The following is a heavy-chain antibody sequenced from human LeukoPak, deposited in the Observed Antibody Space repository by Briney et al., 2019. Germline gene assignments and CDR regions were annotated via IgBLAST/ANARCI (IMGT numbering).Heavy chain of an antibody. D-gene: IGHD5-24*01. CDR2: ISTTGST. CDR3: AREVEMATQFDF. CDR1: GGSISTHY. Sequence: SETLSLTCTVSGGSISTHYWSWIRQPAGKGLEWIGRISTTGSTNYNPSLKSRVTMSVDTSKNQFSLKLSSVTAADTAVYYCAREVEMATQFDFWGQETLVTVSS. J-gene: IGHJ4*02. V-gene: IGHV4-4*07.